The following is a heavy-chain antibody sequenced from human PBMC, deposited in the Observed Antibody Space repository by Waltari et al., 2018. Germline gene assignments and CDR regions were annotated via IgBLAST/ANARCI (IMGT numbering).Heavy chain of an antibody. D-gene: IGHD6-19*01. CDR2: IYHSGST. V-gene: IGHV4-38-2*01. J-gene: IGHJ4*02. CDR1: GYSISSGYY. CDR3: ARHSSGWAYFDY. Sequence: QVQLQESGPGLVKPSETLSLTCAVSGYSISSGYYWGWIRQPPGKGLEWIGSIYHSGSTYYNPSLKRRVTISVDTSKNQFSLKLSSVTAADTAVYYCARHSSGWAYFDYWGQGTLVTVSS.